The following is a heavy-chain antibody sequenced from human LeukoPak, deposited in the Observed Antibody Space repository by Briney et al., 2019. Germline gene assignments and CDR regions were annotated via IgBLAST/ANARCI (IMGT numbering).Heavy chain of an antibody. CDR3: ARTSPSQQVSDI. CDR1: GAFITSSNG. Sequence: SDPLTLTCAVSGAFITSSNGWGWVRHPPGKGLEWIGESFHSGTANYNPALKSRSTVSVIKSMNQHSLNLNAKTAAETAVYYGARTSPSQQVSDIWGQGTLVTVSS. D-gene: IGHD6-13*01. V-gene: IGHV4-4*02. CDR2: SFHSGTA. J-gene: IGHJ4*02.